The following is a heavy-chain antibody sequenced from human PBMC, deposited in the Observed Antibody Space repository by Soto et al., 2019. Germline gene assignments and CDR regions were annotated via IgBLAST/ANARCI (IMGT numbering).Heavy chain of an antibody. CDR1: GGSISSDDYY. Sequence: SETVSLTCTVSGGSISSDDYYWSWIRQHPGKGLEWIGYTYYSGSTYCNPSLKSRVTISVDTSKNQFSLKLSSVTAADTAVYYCARGYYDYVWGSYFGYGRYFDLWGRGTLVTVSS. V-gene: IGHV4-31*03. CDR3: ARGYYDYVWGSYFGYGRYFDL. D-gene: IGHD3-16*01. CDR2: TYYSGST. J-gene: IGHJ2*01.